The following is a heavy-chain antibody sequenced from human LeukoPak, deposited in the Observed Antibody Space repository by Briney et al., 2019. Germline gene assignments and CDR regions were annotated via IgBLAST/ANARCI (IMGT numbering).Heavy chain of an antibody. Sequence: SETLSLTCTVSDDSISDYYRGWIRQPPGKGLEWIGYFHNSGTSTYNPSLKGRVTISVDTSKNQFSLKLSSVTAADTAVYYCARAFGSSWSFDYWGQGTLVTVSS. CDR1: DDSISDYY. D-gene: IGHD6-13*01. V-gene: IGHV4-59*08. CDR2: FHNSGTS. CDR3: ARAFGSSWSFDY. J-gene: IGHJ4*02.